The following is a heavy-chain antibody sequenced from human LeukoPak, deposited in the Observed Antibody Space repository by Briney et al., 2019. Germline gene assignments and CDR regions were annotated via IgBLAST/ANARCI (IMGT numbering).Heavy chain of an antibody. Sequence: GGSLRLSCAAPGFSVSSNYMSWVRQAPGKGLEWVSGINWNGGSTGYADSVKGRFTISRDNAKNSLYLQMNSLRAEDTALYHCARDRMVRALDAFDIWGQGTMVTVSS. CDR2: INWNGGST. V-gene: IGHV3-20*01. CDR1: GFSVSSNY. CDR3: ARDRMVRALDAFDI. D-gene: IGHD3-10*01. J-gene: IGHJ3*02.